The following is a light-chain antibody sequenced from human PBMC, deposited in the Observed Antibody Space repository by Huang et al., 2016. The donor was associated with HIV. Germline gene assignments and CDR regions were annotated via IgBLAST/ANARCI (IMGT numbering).Light chain of an antibody. CDR1: QRVSTDY. Sequence: ETVLTQSPGILSLSPGERATLSCRASQRVSTDYLAWYQQKPGQAPRPLIHGATVRATVIPDRFSGSGSGTDFTLTINRLEPEDFALYYCQQYGNSPLTFGGGTEVEIK. J-gene: IGKJ4*01. V-gene: IGKV3-20*01. CDR3: QQYGNSPLT. CDR2: GAT.